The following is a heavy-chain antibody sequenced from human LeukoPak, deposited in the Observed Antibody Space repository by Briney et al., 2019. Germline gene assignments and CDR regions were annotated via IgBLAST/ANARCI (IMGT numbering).Heavy chain of an antibody. CDR1: GFTFDDYA. CDR2: INMDGSTT. CDR3: GRVLYPSWVSEVGY. J-gene: IGHJ4*02. Sequence: PGRSLRLSCAASGFTFDDYAMHWVRQAPGKGLAWVSHINMDGSTTIYADSVKGRFTISRDNAKNTLYLQMDSLRAEDTAVYYCGRVLYPSWVSEVGYWGQGTLVTVSS. V-gene: IGHV3-74*01. D-gene: IGHD1-26*01.